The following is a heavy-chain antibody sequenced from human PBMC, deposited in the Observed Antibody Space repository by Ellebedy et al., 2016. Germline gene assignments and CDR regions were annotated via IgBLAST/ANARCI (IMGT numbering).Heavy chain of an antibody. J-gene: IGHJ4*02. CDR2: IKSKAGGGTI. Sequence: GGSLRLSXEASGFNFTKVWMNWVRQAPGKGLEWVGRIKSKAGGGTIDYAALVKDRFTLSRDESKNTLFLQLSALRPEDTGIYYCTTGDYYEYWGLGTLVTVSS. CDR1: GFNFTKVW. CDR3: TTGDYYEY. V-gene: IGHV3-15*07.